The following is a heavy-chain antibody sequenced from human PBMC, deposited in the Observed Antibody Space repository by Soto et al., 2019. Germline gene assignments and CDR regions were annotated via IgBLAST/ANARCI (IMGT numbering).Heavy chain of an antibody. CDR1: EFTVSAYY. D-gene: IGHD6-13*01. Sequence: QVQLLESGGGLVRPGGSLRLSCAASEFTVSAYYMAWIRQAPGKGLEWISYISGDSSDRNYADSVKGRFSISRDNAKNELYLQMNSLTVEDTAVYFCETGQQVRVADIWGQGTMVTVSS. CDR3: ETGQQVRVADI. CDR2: ISGDSSDR. J-gene: IGHJ3*02. V-gene: IGHV3-11*03.